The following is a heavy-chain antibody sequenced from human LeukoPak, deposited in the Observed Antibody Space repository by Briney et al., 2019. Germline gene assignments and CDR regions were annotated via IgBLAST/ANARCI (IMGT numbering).Heavy chain of an antibody. D-gene: IGHD3-10*01. CDR2: IYNGEST. Sequence: PSETLSLTCTVSGGSMKNYYWSWIRQPAKKGLEWIGRIYNGESTNYNPSLKSRVTMSLDTSKNQFFLTLRSVTAADTAVYYCARYTYGSGVVRGTLNWFDPWGQGILVTVSS. CDR1: GGSMKNYY. J-gene: IGHJ5*02. CDR3: ARYTYGSGVVRGTLNWFDP. V-gene: IGHV4-4*07.